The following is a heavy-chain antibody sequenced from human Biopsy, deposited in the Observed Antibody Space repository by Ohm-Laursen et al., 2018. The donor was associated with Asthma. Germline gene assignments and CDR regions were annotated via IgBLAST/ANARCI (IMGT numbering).Heavy chain of an antibody. D-gene: IGHD3-9*01. V-gene: IGHV3-30*03. CDR1: GFTFSNYG. Sequence: SLRLSCAASGFTFSNYGMHWVRQVAGKGLDWVAVVTYDGISQYYAESVKGRFTISRDNSRNTLNLQMNSVRPDDTAVFYCAREPINVLTGEFDYGMDVWGQGTTVNVSS. CDR2: VTYDGISQ. CDR3: AREPINVLTGEFDYGMDV. J-gene: IGHJ6*02.